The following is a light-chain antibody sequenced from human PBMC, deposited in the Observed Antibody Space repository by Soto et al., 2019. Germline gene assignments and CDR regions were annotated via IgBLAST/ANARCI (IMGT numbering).Light chain of an antibody. CDR3: QQSYSTPRLT. CDR2: AAS. CDR1: QSISSY. Sequence: DIQMTHSPSSLSASVAVVATITXXASQSISSYLNWYQQKPGKAPKLLIYAASSLQSGVPSRFSGSGSGTDFTLTISSLQPEDFATYYCQQSYSTPRLTFGGRTKVDIK. V-gene: IGKV1-39*01. J-gene: IGKJ4*01.